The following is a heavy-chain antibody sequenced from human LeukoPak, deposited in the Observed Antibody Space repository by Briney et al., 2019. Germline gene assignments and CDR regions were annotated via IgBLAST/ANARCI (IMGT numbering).Heavy chain of an antibody. V-gene: IGHV4-34*01. Sequence: PSETLSLTCAVYGGSFRGHSWSWIRQPPGKGLEWIGEINHIVSTNYNPSLKSRVTISVDTSKNQFSLKLSSVTAEDTAVYYCARVGSGYSYEFDYWGQGTLVTVSS. D-gene: IGHD5-18*01. CDR2: INHIVST. J-gene: IGHJ4*02. CDR3: ARVGSGYSYEFDY. CDR1: GGSFRGHS.